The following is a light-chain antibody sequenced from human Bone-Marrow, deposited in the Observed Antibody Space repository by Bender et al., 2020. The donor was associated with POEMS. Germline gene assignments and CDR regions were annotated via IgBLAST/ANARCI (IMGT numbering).Light chain of an antibody. CDR3: CSYAGSNNFV. J-gene: IGLJ2*01. CDR1: SSDVGSYNL. CDR2: DVN. Sequence: QSALTQPASVSGSPGQSITISCTGTSSDVGSYNLVSWYQQLPGKAPQLMIYDVNERPSGVPDRFSGSKSGNTASLHISGLQAEDEADYYCCSYAGSNNFVFGGGTKLTVL. V-gene: IGLV2-23*02.